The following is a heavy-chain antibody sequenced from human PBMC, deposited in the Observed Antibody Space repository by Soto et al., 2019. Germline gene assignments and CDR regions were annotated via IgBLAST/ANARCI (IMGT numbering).Heavy chain of an antibody. CDR1: GDSVSSNSAA. CDR2: TYYRSRWYN. Sequence: SHTLSLTCVISGDSVSSNSAAWNWIRQSQSRGLEWLGRTYYRSRWYNDYAVSVRSRITVNADTSKNQFSLHLNSVTPEDTAAYYCAGTSSLQWYYMDVWDKGTTVTVSS. J-gene: IGHJ6*03. V-gene: IGHV6-1*01. D-gene: IGHD1-7*01. CDR3: AGTSSLQWYYMDV.